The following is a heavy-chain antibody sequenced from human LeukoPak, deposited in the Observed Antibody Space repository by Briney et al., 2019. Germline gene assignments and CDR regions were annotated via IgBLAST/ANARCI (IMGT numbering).Heavy chain of an antibody. Sequence: GASVKVSCKASGYIFTTYAISWVRQAPGQGLEWMGGIIPIFGTANYAQKFQGRVTITTDESTSTAYMELSSLRSEDTAVYYCARLASMYSSSWYYFDYWGQGTLVTVSS. D-gene: IGHD6-13*01. CDR1: GYIFTTYA. CDR2: IIPIFGTA. V-gene: IGHV1-69*05. CDR3: ARLASMYSSSWYYFDY. J-gene: IGHJ4*02.